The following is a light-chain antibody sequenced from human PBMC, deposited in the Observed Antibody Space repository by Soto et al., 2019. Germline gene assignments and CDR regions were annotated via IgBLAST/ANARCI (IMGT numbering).Light chain of an antibody. Sequence: EIVLTQSPATLSLSPGERATLSCRASQSVSSYLAWYQQKPGQAPRLLIYDASNRATGIPARFSGSGSGTDFTITISSLEPEDVAVYYCQQRSNWPLTFGGGTKVEIK. CDR3: QQRSNWPLT. V-gene: IGKV3-11*01. J-gene: IGKJ4*01. CDR2: DAS. CDR1: QSVSSY.